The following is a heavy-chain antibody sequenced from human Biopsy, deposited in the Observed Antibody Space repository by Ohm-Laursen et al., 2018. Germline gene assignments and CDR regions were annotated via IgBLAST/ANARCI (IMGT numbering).Heavy chain of an antibody. J-gene: IGHJ4*02. V-gene: IGHV4-4*07. D-gene: IGHD3-10*01. CDR3: VRGGSGSFPFDY. CDR1: GGSINSYY. Sequence: GTLSLTCTVSGGSINSYYWSWMRQPAGKGLEWIGRLFTSGTTNYSPSLNNRVTMSVVTSKNHFSLRLPSVTAADTAVYYCVRGGSGSFPFDYWGPGTLVTVSS. CDR2: LFTSGTT.